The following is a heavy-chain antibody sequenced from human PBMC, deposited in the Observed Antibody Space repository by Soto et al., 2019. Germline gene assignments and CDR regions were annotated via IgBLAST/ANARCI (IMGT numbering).Heavy chain of an antibody. CDR2: IIPMSGAT. V-gene: IGHV1-69*12. CDR3: AGGGAEDDY. J-gene: IGHJ4*02. CDR1: GGTFSSYA. Sequence: QVQLVQSGAEVKKPGSSVKVSCKASGGTFSSYALSWGRQAPGQGLEWMGGIIPMSGATNYAQKFQGRFTLTADESTNTAYLELTSLRSEYTGVHYCAGGGAEDDYWGQGTVVTVSS. D-gene: IGHD3-16*01.